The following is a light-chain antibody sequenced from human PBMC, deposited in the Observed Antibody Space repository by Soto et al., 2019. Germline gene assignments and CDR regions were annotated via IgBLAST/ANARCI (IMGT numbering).Light chain of an antibody. CDR3: SSSTSSSTYL. CDR1: SSDVGAYTS. V-gene: IGLV2-14*03. J-gene: IGLJ1*01. Sequence: QSALTQPASVSGSPGQSITISCTGTSSDVGAYTSVSWYQQHPDKAPKLIIYSVSHRSSGVSDRFSGSKSGNTASLTISGLHIEDEADYFCSSSTSSSTYLFGTGTKVTVL. CDR2: SVS.